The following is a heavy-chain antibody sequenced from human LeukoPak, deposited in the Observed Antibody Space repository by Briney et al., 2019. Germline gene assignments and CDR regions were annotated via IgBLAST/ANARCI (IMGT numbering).Heavy chain of an antibody. D-gene: IGHD3-22*01. V-gene: IGHV1-2*02. Sequence: GASVKVSCKASGYTFTGYYIHWVRQAPGQGLEWMGIISPSGASTSYAQKFQGRATMTRDTSISTAYMELSRLRSDDTAVYYCARDRGYYDSSGYYLNYFDYWGQGTLVTVSS. J-gene: IGHJ4*02. CDR3: ARDRGYYDSSGYYLNYFDY. CDR1: GYTFTGYY. CDR2: ISPSGAST.